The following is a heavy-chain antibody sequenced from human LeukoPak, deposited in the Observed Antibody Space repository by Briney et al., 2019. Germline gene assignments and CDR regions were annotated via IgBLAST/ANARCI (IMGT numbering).Heavy chain of an antibody. CDR2: IYYSGST. CDR1: GGSISSSSYY. J-gene: IGHJ4*02. D-gene: IGHD3-22*01. CDR3: ARNLYYYDSSGYYYY. Sequence: PSETLSLTCTVSGGSISSSSYYWGWIRQPPGKGLEWIGSIYYSGSTYYNPSLKSRVTISVDTSKNQFSLKLSSVTAADTAVYYCARNLYYYDSSGYYYYWGQGTLVTVSS. V-gene: IGHV4-39*01.